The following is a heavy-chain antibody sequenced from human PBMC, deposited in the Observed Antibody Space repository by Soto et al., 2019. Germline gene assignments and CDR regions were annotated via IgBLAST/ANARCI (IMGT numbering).Heavy chain of an antibody. Sequence: QVQLVQSGAEVKKPGSSVKVSCKASGGTFSSFAVSWVRQAPGQGLEWMGGLIPRLGATNYAQKCQGRVTITAEESTSTADMELSSLTSDDPAVYFCGRGCRSQQLSHYGVEVFGQGTTVTVSS. D-gene: IGHD2-2*01. CDR3: GRGCRSQQLSHYGVEV. J-gene: IGHJ6*02. V-gene: IGHV1-69*01. CDR2: LIPRLGAT. CDR1: GGTFSSFA.